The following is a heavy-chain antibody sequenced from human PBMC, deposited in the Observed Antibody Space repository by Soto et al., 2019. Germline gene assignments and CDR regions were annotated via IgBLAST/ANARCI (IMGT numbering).Heavy chain of an antibody. CDR2: FYYSGTT. CDR3: ARGLATVGLQNYWYFDL. CDR1: GDSLRRTRYY. D-gene: IGHD4-4*01. V-gene: IGHV4-39*02. Sequence: QLQLQESGPRLVKPSETLSLTCTVSGDSLRRTRYYWRWIRQPPWKGVDWFVSFYYSGTTYYNPSLKSRVTMLVDTSKKQFSLSLTSVTSADSTVYYCARGLATVGLQNYWYFDLWGRGTPVPVSS. J-gene: IGHJ2*01.